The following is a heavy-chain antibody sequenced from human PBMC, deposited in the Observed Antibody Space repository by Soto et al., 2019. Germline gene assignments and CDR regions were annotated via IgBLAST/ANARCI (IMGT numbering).Heavy chain of an antibody. CDR3: ARLAAEIWEWSGSFDY. CDR2: IYYSGST. D-gene: IGHD3-3*01. V-gene: IGHV4-31*03. Sequence: SETLSLTCTVSGGSISSGGYYWSWIRQHPGKGLEWIGHIYYSGSTDYNPSLKSRVTISVDTSKNQFSLKLSSVTAADTAVYYCARLAAEIWEWSGSFDYWGQGTLVTVSS. J-gene: IGHJ4*02. CDR1: GGSISSGGYY.